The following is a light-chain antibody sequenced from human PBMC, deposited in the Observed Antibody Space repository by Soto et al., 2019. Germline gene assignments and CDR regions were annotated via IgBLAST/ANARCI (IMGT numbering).Light chain of an antibody. V-gene: IGKV3-20*01. CDR1: QSVSSSY. CDR3: QQYGSSRT. CDR2: GAS. J-gene: IGKJ1*01. Sequence: EIVLTQSPGTLSLSPGERATLSCRASQSVSSSYLAWYQQKPGQAPRLLIYGASSRATGIQDRFSGSGSGTEFTLAISRREPEDFAVYYCQQYGSSRTFGQGTKVEMK.